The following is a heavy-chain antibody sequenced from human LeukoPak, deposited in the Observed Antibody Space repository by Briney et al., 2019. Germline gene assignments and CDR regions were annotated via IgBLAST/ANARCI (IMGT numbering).Heavy chain of an antibody. J-gene: IGHJ4*02. CDR1: GYTFTSYD. Sequence: ASVKVSCNASGYTFTSYDINWVRQATGQGLEWMGWMNPNSANTGYAQKFQGRVTMTRNTSISTAYMELSSLRSEDTAVYCCARGLPTPDSTLSGYWGQGTLVTVSS. CDR2: MNPNSANT. V-gene: IGHV1-8*01. D-gene: IGHD3-16*01. CDR3: ARGLPTPDSTLSGY.